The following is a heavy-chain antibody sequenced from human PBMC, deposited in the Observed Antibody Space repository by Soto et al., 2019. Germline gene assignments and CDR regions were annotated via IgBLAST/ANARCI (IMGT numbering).Heavy chain of an antibody. V-gene: IGHV1-58*01. CDR3: AADVGGYIYGLARH. Sequence: QMQMVKSGPEVKKHGTAVKVTCKTSEVTFSTSAVHWVRQARGHRLQWRGRIDVGSGNANHAQMLQKRVTISREMTTSTAYMKLSSLRRENTAVYYSAADVGGYIYGLARHWVLGTMITVSS. CDR2: IDVGSGNA. J-gene: IGHJ4*02. D-gene: IGHD4-17*01. CDR1: EVTFSTSA.